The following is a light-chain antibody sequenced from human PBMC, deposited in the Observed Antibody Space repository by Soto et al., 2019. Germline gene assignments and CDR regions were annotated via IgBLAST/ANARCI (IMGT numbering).Light chain of an antibody. CDR3: AAWDDSLSGPV. J-gene: IGLJ2*01. CDR2: RNN. V-gene: IGLV1-47*01. Sequence: QSVLTQTPSVSGTPGQRVAISCSGSRSNIGSNYVYWYQQLPGTAPKLLIYRNNQRPSGVPDRFSGSKSGTSASLAISGLRSEDEADYYCAAWDDSLSGPVFGGGTKVTVL. CDR1: RSNIGSNY.